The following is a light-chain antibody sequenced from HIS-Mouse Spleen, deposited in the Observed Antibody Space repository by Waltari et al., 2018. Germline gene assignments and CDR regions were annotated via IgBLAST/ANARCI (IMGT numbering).Light chain of an antibody. CDR1: SSNIGSNY. CDR2: RNN. Sequence: QSVLTQPPSASGTPGQRVTISCSGSSSNIGSNYVYWYQQLPGTAPKLLLYRNNRRPSGVPDRFSGSKSGTSASLAISGLRSEDEADYYCAAWDDSLSGVVFGGGTKLTVL. J-gene: IGLJ2*01. V-gene: IGLV1-47*01. CDR3: AAWDDSLSGVV.